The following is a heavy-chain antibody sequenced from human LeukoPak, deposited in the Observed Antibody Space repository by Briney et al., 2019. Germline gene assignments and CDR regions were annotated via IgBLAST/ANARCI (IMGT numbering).Heavy chain of an antibody. CDR2: VNASGGST. D-gene: IGHD6-13*01. CDR1: GYTFTSYY. V-gene: IGHV1-46*01. J-gene: IGHJ3*02. CDR3: ASQIGSSWYGAFDI. Sequence: ASVKLCCNASGYTFTSYYMHWVRHAPGQGLEWMGIVNASGGSTSYAQKFQGRVTMTMDTSTSTVYMELSSLRSEDTAVYYCASQIGSSWYGAFDIWGQGTMVTVSS.